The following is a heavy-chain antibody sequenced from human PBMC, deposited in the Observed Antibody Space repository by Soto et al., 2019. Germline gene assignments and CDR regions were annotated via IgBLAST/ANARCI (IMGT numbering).Heavy chain of an antibody. CDR2: MNPNSGNT. CDR3: ARGGNRRLRHYYYYGMDV. Sequence: ASVKVSCKASGYTFTSYDINWVRQATGQGLEWMGWMNPNSGNTGYAQKFQGRVTMTRNTSISTAYMELSSLRSEDTAVYYCARGGNRRLRHYYYYGMDVWGQGSTVTVSS. J-gene: IGHJ6*02. CDR1: GYTFTSYD. V-gene: IGHV1-8*01. D-gene: IGHD4-17*01.